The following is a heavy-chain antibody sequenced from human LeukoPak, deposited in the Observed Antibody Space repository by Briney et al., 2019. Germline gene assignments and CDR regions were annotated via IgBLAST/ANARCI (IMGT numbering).Heavy chain of an antibody. CDR3: ARSDWGYYYFDY. CDR1: GGSISNYY. J-gene: IGHJ4*02. D-gene: IGHD7-27*01. CDR2: IYYSGST. V-gene: IGHV4-39*01. Sequence: PSETLSLTCTVSGGSISNYYWTWIRQPPGKGLEWIGSIYYSGSTYYNPSLKSRVTISVDTSKNQFSLKLSSVTAADTAVYYCARSDWGYYYFDYWGQGTLVTVSS.